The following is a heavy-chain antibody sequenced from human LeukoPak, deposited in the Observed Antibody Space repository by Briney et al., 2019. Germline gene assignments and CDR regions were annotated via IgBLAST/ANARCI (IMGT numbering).Heavy chain of an antibody. Sequence: AAVTLSLSCSGSGFTVCNYALMWLRHGPGKGLKGGSDIIAGGGNTYYADSVKGRFTISRDNSKNTVYLQMNSLRAEDTAVYYCAKGTSTYYYYMDVWGKGTTVTVSS. CDR1: GFTVCNYA. J-gene: IGHJ6*03. CDR3: AKGTSTYYYYMDV. D-gene: IGHD3-3*02. CDR2: IIAGGGNT. V-gene: IGHV3-23*01.